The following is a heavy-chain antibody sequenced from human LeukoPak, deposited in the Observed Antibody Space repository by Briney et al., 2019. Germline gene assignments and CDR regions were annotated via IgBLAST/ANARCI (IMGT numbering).Heavy chain of an antibody. D-gene: IGHD3-10*01. Sequence: GGSLRLSCAASGFTFSTYWMSWVRQAPGKGLEWVANIKEDESEKYYVDSVKGRFTISRDNAQNSLNLQLNSLRPEDTAMYYCARVRTTGSYYGMDVWGQGTTVTVSS. CDR2: IKEDESEK. CDR1: GFTFSTYW. J-gene: IGHJ6*02. V-gene: IGHV3-7*01. CDR3: ARVRTTGSYYGMDV.